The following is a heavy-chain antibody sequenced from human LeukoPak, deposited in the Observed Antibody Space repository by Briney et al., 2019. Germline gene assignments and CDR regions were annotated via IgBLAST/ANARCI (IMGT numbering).Heavy chain of an antibody. Sequence: SETLSLTCAVYGGSFSGYYWSWIRQPPGKGLEWIGEINHSGSTNYNPSLKSRVTISVDTSKNQSSLKLSSVTAADTAVYYCASQPLVGATSDDAFDIWGQGTMVTVSS. J-gene: IGHJ3*02. CDR1: GGSFSGYY. CDR3: ASQPLVGATSDDAFDI. CDR2: INHSGST. D-gene: IGHD1-26*01. V-gene: IGHV4-34*01.